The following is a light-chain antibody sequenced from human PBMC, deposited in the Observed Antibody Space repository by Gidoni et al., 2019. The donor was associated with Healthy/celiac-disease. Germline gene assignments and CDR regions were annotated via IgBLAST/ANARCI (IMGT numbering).Light chain of an antibody. CDR3: AAWDDSLNEV. CDR1: SSNIGSNT. CDR2: SNN. V-gene: IGLV1-44*01. Sequence: QSVLTQPPSASGTPGQRVTISCSGSSSNIGSNTVNWYQQLPGTAPKLLIYSNNQRPSGVPDRVSGSKSGTSASLAISGLQSEDEADYYCAAWDDSLNEVFGTGTKVTVL. J-gene: IGLJ1*01.